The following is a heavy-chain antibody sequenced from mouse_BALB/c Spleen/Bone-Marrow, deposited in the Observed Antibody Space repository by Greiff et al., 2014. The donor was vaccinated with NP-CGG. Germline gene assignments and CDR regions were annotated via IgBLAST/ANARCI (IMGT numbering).Heavy chain of an antibody. Sequence: QVQLQQPRTEVVRPGASVKLSCKASGYSFTTYWMNWVKQRPGQGLEWIGMIHPSDSETRLNQKFKDKATLTVDKSSSTAYMQLNSPTSEDSAVYYCAREKVYYGISWFAYWGQGTLVTVSA. V-gene: IGHV1-61*01. D-gene: IGHD2-1*01. CDR1: GYSFTTYW. J-gene: IGHJ3*01. CDR2: IHPSDSET. CDR3: AREKVYYGISWFAY.